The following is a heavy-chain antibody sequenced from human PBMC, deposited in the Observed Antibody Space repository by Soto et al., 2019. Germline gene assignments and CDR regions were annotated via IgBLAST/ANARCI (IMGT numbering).Heavy chain of an antibody. J-gene: IGHJ4*02. D-gene: IGHD1-1*01. CDR1: GFTFSRHT. CDR2: ISDDGSNT. V-gene: IGHV3-30-3*01. CDR3: ARGSNRWNDRLFDN. Sequence: GGSLRLSCAASGFTFSRHTMHWVRQAPGKGLEWVAGISDDGSNTYYADSVKGRFTISRDNSKNTLYLQMNSLSSEDTAVHHCARGSNRWNDRLFDNWGQGTLVTVSS.